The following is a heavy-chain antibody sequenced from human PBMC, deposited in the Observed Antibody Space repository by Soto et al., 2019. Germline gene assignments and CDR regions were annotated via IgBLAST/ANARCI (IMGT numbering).Heavy chain of an antibody. CDR1: GFTVSSNY. CDR3: AKENVPYYYHSGMDV. J-gene: IGHJ6*02. Sequence: SGFTVSSNYVSWVRQVPGKGLEWVSILHSGGSTYYVASVKGRFTISRDKSKSTLYLQMNSLRAEDTAVYYCAKENVPYYYHSGMDVWGLGTTVTVSS. CDR2: LHSGGST. V-gene: IGHV3-66*02.